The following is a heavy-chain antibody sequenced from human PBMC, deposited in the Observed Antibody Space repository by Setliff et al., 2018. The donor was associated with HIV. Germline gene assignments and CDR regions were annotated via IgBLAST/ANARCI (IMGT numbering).Heavy chain of an antibody. Sequence: PSETLSLTCTVSGVSISNYYWNWIRQPPGKGLEWIGYIFDSGTTKYNPSVTSRVTISVDASKNQFFLQLISVTAADTAVYYCARQGGYNSPLMVWGQGKLVTVS. J-gene: IGHJ4*02. CDR2: IFDSGTT. CDR1: GVSISNYY. V-gene: IGHV4-59*08. CDR3: ARQGGYNSPLMV. D-gene: IGHD3-10*01.